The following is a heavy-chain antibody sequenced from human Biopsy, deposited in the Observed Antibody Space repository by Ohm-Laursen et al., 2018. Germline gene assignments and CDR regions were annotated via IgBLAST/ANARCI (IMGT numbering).Heavy chain of an antibody. CDR3: ASVVLGPTNDAFDL. J-gene: IGHJ3*01. D-gene: IGHD3-22*01. V-gene: IGHV4-4*07. Sequence: GTLSLTCNVSGGDINNYYWSWIRQPAGKGLEWIGRIYPGGSTNYNPSLKSRVAMSVDTSKKQLSLGLRSVTAADTAMYYCASVVLGPTNDAFDLWGQGTMVVVSS. CDR1: GGDINNYY. CDR2: IYPGGST.